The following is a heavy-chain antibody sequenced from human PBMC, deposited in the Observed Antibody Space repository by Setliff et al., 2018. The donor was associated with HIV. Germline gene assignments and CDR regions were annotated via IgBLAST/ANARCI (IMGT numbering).Heavy chain of an antibody. D-gene: IGHD5-12*01. CDR1: GFSLSTSGMC. J-gene: IGHJ3*02. Sequence: SGPTLVNPTQTLTLTCTFSGFSLSTSGMCVSWIRQPPGKALEWLARIDWDDDKYYSTSLKTRLTISKGTSKNQVVLTMTNMDPVDTATYYCARIRGYLGAFDIWGQGTMVTVSS. CDR3: ARIRGYLGAFDI. V-gene: IGHV2-70*11. CDR2: IDWDDDK.